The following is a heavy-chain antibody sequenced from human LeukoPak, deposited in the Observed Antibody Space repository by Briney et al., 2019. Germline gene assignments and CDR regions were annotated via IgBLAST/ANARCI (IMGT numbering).Heavy chain of an antibody. CDR3: ASRRVGAFDY. CDR2: IYYSGST. D-gene: IGHD1-26*01. Sequence: SETLSLTSTVSGGSISSYYWSWIRQPPGKGLEWIGYIYYSGSTNYNPSLKSRVTISIDTSKNQFSLKVSSVTAADTAVYYCASRRVGAFDYWGQGTLVTVSS. J-gene: IGHJ4*02. V-gene: IGHV4-59*08. CDR1: GGSISSYY.